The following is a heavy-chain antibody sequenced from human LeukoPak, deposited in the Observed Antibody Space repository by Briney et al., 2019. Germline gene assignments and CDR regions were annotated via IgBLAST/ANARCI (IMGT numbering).Heavy chain of an antibody. V-gene: IGHV3-53*01. Sequence: GGSLRLSCAASGFTVSSNYMSWVRQAPGKGLEWVSVIYSGGSTYYADSVKGRFTISRDNSKNTLYLQMNSLRAEDTAVYYCAKAPPVGAHYFDYWGQGTLVTVSS. D-gene: IGHD1-26*01. CDR3: AKAPPVGAHYFDY. CDR1: GFTVSSNY. J-gene: IGHJ4*02. CDR2: IYSGGST.